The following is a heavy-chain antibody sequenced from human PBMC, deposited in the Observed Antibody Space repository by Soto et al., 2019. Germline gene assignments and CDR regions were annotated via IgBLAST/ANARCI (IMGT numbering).Heavy chain of an antibody. V-gene: IGHV1-69*13. CDR2: IIPIFGTA. J-gene: IGHJ6*02. CDR3: ARAAARNYYYYGMDV. Sequence: SVKVDGKAAGDTCSSYWISWVRKAPGQGLEWMGGIIPIFGTANYAQKFQGRVTITADESTSTAYMELSSLRSEETAVYYCARAAARNYYYYGMDVWGQGTTVTVSS. D-gene: IGHD6-6*01. CDR1: GDTCSSYW.